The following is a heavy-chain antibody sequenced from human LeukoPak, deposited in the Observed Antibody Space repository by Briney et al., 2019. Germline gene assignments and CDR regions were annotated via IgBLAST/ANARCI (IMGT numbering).Heavy chain of an antibody. J-gene: IGHJ4*02. CDR2: ISYDGSYT. D-gene: IGHD1-26*01. CDR1: RFTFSTYG. Sequence: QPGRSLRLSCAASRFTFSTYGMHWVRQAPGKGLEWVAVISYDGSYTNYADSVKGRFTISRDNSKNTLYLQMNSLRVEDTAVYYCAKGGPPTGASPRPWDFNHWGQGALVTVSS. V-gene: IGHV3-30*18. CDR3: AKGGPPTGASPRPWDFNH.